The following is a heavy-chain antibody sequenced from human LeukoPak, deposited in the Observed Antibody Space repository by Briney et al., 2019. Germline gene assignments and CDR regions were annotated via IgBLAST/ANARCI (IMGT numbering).Heavy chain of an antibody. Sequence: TWETLSLTCTVSGGPMSDYYWSWIRQPPGKGLEWIGYIYYRVTISIDTSKNQFSLKLSSVTAADTALYYCARDYTMTHASDIWGQGTLVTVSS. CDR2: IYY. J-gene: IGHJ3*02. CDR3: ARDYTMTHASDI. CDR1: GGPMSDYY. D-gene: IGHD3-22*01. V-gene: IGHV4-59*01.